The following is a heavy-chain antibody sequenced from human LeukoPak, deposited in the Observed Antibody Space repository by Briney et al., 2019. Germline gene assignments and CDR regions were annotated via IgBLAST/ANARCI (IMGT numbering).Heavy chain of an antibody. J-gene: IGHJ5*02. CDR3: ARVDIVLMVYGVPNWFDP. D-gene: IGHD2-8*01. CDR1: GYTFTNYG. CDR2: ISGYNGNT. Sequence: ASVKVSCKASGYTFTNYGISWVRQAPGQGLEWMGWISGYNGNTNYAQKLQGRVTMTTDTSTSTAYMELRSLRSDDTAVYYCARVDIVLMVYGVPNWFDPWGQGTLVTVSS. V-gene: IGHV1-18*01.